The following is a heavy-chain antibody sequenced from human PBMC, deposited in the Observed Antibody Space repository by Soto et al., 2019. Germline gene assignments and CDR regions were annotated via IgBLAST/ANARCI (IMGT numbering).Heavy chain of an antibody. Sequence: GGSLRLSCAASGFTFDDYAMHWVRQAPGKGLEWVSGISWNSGSIGYADSVKGRFTISRDNAKNSLYLQMNSLRAEDTALYYCAKGDRTVAYCGGDCFHDAFDIWGQGTMVTVSS. D-gene: IGHD2-21*01. J-gene: IGHJ3*02. CDR2: ISWNSGSI. V-gene: IGHV3-9*01. CDR1: GFTFDDYA. CDR3: AKGDRTVAYCGGDCFHDAFDI.